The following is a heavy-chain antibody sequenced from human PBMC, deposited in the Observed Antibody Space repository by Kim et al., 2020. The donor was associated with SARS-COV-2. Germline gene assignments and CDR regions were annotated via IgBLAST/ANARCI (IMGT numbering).Heavy chain of an antibody. D-gene: IGHD3-10*01. CDR2: IYHSGST. J-gene: IGHJ4*02. CDR1: GGSISSGGYS. Sequence: SETLSLTCAVSGGSISSGGYSWSWIRQPPGKGLEWIGYIYHSGSTYYNPSLKSRVTISVDRSKNQFSLKLSSVTAADTAVYYCARSLYGSGSYYNRGFYYFDYWGQGTLVTVSS. V-gene: IGHV4-30-2*01. CDR3: ARSLYGSGSYYNRGFYYFDY.